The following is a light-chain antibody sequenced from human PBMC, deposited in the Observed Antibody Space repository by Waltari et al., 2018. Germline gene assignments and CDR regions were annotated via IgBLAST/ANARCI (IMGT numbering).Light chain of an antibody. CDR2: WAS. J-gene: IGKJ2*01. CDR3: HQYYTTPRT. Sequence: DIEMTQSPDSLGVSLGERATITCKSSQSLFYRPKNKNYLAWYQQKRGQPPRLLISWASTRESGVPDRFSGSGSGTYFTLTISSLQAEDVAVYYCHQYYTTPRTFGQGTKLEIK. V-gene: IGKV4-1*01. CDR1: QSLFYRPKNKNY.